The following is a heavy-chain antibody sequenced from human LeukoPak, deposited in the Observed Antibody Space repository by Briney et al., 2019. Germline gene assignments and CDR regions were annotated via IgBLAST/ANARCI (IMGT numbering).Heavy chain of an antibody. Sequence: GGSLRLSCTASGFTFGDYAMSWVRQALGKGLEWVGFIRSKAYGGTTEYAASVKGRFTISRDDSKSIAYLQMNSLKTEDTAVYYCTRDWVTMVRGEGVFDPWGQGTLVTVSS. V-gene: IGHV3-49*04. D-gene: IGHD3-10*01. CDR2: IRSKAYGGTT. CDR3: TRDWVTMVRGEGVFDP. J-gene: IGHJ5*02. CDR1: GFTFGDYA.